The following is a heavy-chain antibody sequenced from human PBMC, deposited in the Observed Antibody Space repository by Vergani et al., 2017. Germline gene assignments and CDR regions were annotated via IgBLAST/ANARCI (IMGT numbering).Heavy chain of an antibody. CDR1: GYNFTSFD. J-gene: IGHJ2*01. CDR3: ARGPTVRWGDYWYFDL. V-gene: IGHV1-69*13. Sequence: QEQLVQSGAEVRKPGASVKVSCKASGYNFTSFDINWVRLATGQGLEWMGWIIPIFCTANYAQKFQGRVTITADESTSTAYMELSSLRSEDTAVYYCARGPTVRWGDYWYFDLWGRGTLVTVSS. CDR2: IIPIFCTA. D-gene: IGHD3-16*01.